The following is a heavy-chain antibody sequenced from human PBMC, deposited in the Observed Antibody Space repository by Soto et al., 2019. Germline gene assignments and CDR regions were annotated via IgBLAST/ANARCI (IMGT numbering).Heavy chain of an antibody. CDR1: GGSISSYY. J-gene: IGHJ6*02. CDR2: IYYSGST. CDR3: ARGPVDTAMAYYDYYGVHL. D-gene: IGHD5-18*01. V-gene: IGHV4-59*01. Sequence: PSETLSLTCTVSGGSISSYYWSWIRQPPGKGLEWIGYIYYSGSTNYNPSLKSRVTISVDTSKNQFSLKLSSVTAADTAVYYCARGPVDTAMAYYDYYGVHLCFPGPTVTV.